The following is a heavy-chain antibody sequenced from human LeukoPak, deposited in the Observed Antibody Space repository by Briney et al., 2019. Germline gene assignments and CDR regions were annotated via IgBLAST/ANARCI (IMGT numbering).Heavy chain of an antibody. Sequence: ASVKVSCKASGYTFTGYYMHWVRPAPGQGLEWMGWISAYNGNTNYAQKLQGRVTMTTDTSTSTAYMELRSLRSDDTAVYYCARDVGTKQLVWLYYYGMDVWGQGTTVTVSS. J-gene: IGHJ6*02. CDR2: ISAYNGNT. CDR3: ARDVGTKQLVWLYYYGMDV. CDR1: GYTFTGYY. D-gene: IGHD6-6*01. V-gene: IGHV1-18*04.